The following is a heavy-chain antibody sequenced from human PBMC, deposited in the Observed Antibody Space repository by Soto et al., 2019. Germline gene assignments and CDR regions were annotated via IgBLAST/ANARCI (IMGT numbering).Heavy chain of an antibody. V-gene: IGHV1-69*01. Sequence: QVQLVQSGAEVKKPGSSVKVSCKASGGTFSSYAISWVRQAPGQGLEWRGGIIPIFGTANYAQKFQGRVTITADESTSTAYMELSSLRSEDTAVYYCARDIAAAGTNPESGTYYFDYWGQGTLVTVSS. D-gene: IGHD6-13*01. J-gene: IGHJ4*02. CDR1: GGTFSSYA. CDR2: IIPIFGTA. CDR3: ARDIAAAGTNPESGTYYFDY.